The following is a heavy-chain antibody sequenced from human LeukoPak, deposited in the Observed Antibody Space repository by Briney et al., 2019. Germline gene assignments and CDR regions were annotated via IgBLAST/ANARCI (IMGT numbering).Heavy chain of an antibody. Sequence: GGSLRLSCAASGFTVSSNYMSWVRQAPGKGLEWVSVIYSGGSTYYADSVKGRFTISRDNSKNTLYLQMNSLRGEDTAVYYCARVSGSELYYFDYWGQGTLVTVSS. V-gene: IGHV3-53*01. D-gene: IGHD3-10*01. J-gene: IGHJ4*02. CDR2: IYSGGST. CDR3: ARVSGSELYYFDY. CDR1: GFTVSSNY.